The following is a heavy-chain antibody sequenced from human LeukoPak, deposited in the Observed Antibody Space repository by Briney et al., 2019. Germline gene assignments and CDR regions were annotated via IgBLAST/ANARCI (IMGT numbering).Heavy chain of an antibody. CDR1: GYIFTNYW. D-gene: IGHD3-10*01. Sequence: RGESLMISWQVSGYIFTNYWIGWVRQMPGEGRESMGIIYPAGSDTTFSASLQAQVTHSADKSISTVYLQWSSLNASDTAMYYCARQSRDGSETRGYYFYYWGPGTQVT. CDR2: IYPAGSDT. J-gene: IGHJ4*02. CDR3: ARQSRDGSETRGYYFYY. V-gene: IGHV5-51*01.